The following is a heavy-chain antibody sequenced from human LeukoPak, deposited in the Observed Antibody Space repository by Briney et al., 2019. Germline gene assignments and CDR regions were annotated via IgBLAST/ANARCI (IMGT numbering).Heavy chain of an antibody. V-gene: IGHV4-59*01. CDR3: ASRSSILSGYQDTLYYFDS. CDR2: IYYSGST. J-gene: IGHJ4*02. Sequence: SETLSLTCTVSGGSISSYYWSWIRQPPGKRLEWIGHIYYSGSTNYNPSLKSRVTISVDTSKNQFSLKLSSVTAADTAVYYCASRSSILSGYQDTLYYFDSWGQGTLVTVSS. D-gene: IGHD3-9*01. CDR1: GGSISSYY.